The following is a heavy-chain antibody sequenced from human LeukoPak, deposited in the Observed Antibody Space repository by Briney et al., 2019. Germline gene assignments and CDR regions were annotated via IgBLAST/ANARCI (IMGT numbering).Heavy chain of an antibody. CDR3: ARVVYSGYDFRGAMDV. D-gene: IGHD5-12*01. J-gene: IGHJ6*03. V-gene: IGHV4-34*01. Sequence: PSETLSLTCAVYGGSFSGYYWSCIRQPPGKGLEWIGEVYHTGSTNYNPSLKSRVTISVDTSKNQFSLKLSSVTAADTAVYYCARVVYSGYDFRGAMDVWGKGTTVTVSS. CDR1: GGSFSGYY. CDR2: VYHTGST.